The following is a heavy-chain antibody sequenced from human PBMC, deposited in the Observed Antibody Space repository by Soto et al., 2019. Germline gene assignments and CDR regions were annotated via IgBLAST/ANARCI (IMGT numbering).Heavy chain of an antibody. CDR2: FDPEDGET. D-gene: IGHD4-17*01. V-gene: IGHV1-24*01. J-gene: IGHJ4*02. CDR1: GYTFTSYA. CDR3: ATTPHDYGDYDFLV. Sequence: GASVKVSCTDSGYTFTSYAMHWVRQAPGKGLEWMGGFDPEDGETIYAQKFQGRVTMAEDTSTDTAYMELSSLRSEDTAVYYCATTPHDYGDYDFLVWGQGTLVTVSS.